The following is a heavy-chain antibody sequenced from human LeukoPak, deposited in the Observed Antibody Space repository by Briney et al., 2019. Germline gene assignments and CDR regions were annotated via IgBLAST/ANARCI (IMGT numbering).Heavy chain of an antibody. CDR3: VKESWRGPQLDH. CDR1: GFTFGDYG. D-gene: IGHD3-16*01. CDR2: IRSKTYGGTT. J-gene: IGHJ4*02. V-gene: IGHV3-49*04. Sequence: PGRSLRLSCTASGFTFGDYGMSWVRQAPGKGLEWVGFIRSKTYGGTTEYAAAVKGRFTISRDDSKSIAYLQMNSLKTEDTAVYYCVKESWRGPQLDHWGQGTLVTVSS.